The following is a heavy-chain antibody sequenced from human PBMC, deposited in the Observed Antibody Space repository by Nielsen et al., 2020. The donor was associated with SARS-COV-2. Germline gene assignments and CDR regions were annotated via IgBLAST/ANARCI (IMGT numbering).Heavy chain of an antibody. D-gene: IGHD6-19*01. CDR3: ARDQGIAVAGTGDGY. Sequence: GESLKISCVVSGFSLRNYAMSWVRQAPGKGLEWVSVIIGRGGSTYYADSVKGRFTVSRDNSKNTLYLQMNSLRAEDTAVYYCARDQGIAVAGTGDGYWGQGTLVTVSS. J-gene: IGHJ4*02. CDR1: GFSLRNYA. CDR2: IIGRGGST. V-gene: IGHV3-23*01.